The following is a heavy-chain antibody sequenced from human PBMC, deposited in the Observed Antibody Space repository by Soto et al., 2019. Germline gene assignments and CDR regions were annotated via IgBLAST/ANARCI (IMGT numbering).Heavy chain of an antibody. CDR3: ARALSIYNYYYYGMDV. CDR2: IYHSGST. V-gene: IGHV4-4*02. CDR1: GGSISSSNW. D-gene: IGHD3-10*01. J-gene: IGHJ6*02. Sequence: SETLSLTCAVSGGSISSSNWWSWVRQPPGKGLEWIGEIYHSGSTNYNPSLKSRVTISVDKSKNQFSLKLSSVTAADTAVYYCARALSIYNYYYYGMDVWGQGTTVTVSS.